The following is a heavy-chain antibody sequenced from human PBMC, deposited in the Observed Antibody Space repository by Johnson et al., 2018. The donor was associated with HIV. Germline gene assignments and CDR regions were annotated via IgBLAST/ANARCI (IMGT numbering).Heavy chain of an antibody. V-gene: IGHV3-66*01. CDR3: AKERTAMVTPFDA. Sequence: VQLVESGGGLVQPGGSLRLSCAASGFTFSSYAMHWVRQAPGKGLEWVSVIYSGGNTYYADSVKGRFIISRENFKNTLYLQMNSLRAEDTAVYYCAKERTAMVTPFDAWGQGTRVTVSS. CDR2: IYSGGNT. CDR1: GFTFSSYA. J-gene: IGHJ3*01. D-gene: IGHD5-18*01.